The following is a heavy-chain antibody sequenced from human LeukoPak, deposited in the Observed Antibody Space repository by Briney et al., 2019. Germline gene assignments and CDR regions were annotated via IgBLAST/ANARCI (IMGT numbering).Heavy chain of an antibody. J-gene: IGHJ3*02. CDR3: ARWSPTHDASDI. V-gene: IGHV4-4*07. CDR2: MYISGST. Sequence: SETLSLTCTVSGGSISDCYWSWIRQPAGKGLEWIGRMYISGSTNYNPSLKSRVTMSLNTSKNQFSLKLNSVTAADTAVYYCARWSPTHDASDIWGQGTMVTVSS. D-gene: IGHD1-26*01. CDR1: GGSISDCY.